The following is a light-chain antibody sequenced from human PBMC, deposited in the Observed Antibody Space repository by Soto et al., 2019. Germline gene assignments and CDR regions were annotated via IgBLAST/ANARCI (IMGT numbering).Light chain of an antibody. CDR3: QQYGTSPYT. Sequence: EIVFTQSPGTLSLSPGERATLSWRASQSVSSSFLAWYQQKPGQAPRLLMYGASNRATGIPDRFTGSGSGTDYTLTISRLGPEDFAVYYCQQYGTSPYTFGQGTKVDIK. CDR1: QSVSSSF. CDR2: GAS. V-gene: IGKV3-20*01. J-gene: IGKJ2*01.